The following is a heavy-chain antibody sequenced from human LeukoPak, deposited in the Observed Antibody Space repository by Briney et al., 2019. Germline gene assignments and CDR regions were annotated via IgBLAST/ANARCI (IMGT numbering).Heavy chain of an antibody. CDR2: TSFDGSNK. D-gene: IGHD3-22*01. J-gene: IGHJ4*02. V-gene: IGHV3-30-3*01. CDR3: AREEDYYDSSGYYTHFDY. Sequence: GGSLRLSCAASEFTFSSYAMHWVRQAPGKGLEWMAVTSFDGSNKYYADSVKGRFTISRDNSKNTLYLQMNSLRAEDTAVYYCAREEDYYDSSGYYTHFDYWGQGTLVTVSS. CDR1: EFTFSSYA.